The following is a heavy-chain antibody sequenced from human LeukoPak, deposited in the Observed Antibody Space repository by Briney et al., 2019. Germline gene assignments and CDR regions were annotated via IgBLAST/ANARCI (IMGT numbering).Heavy chain of an antibody. Sequence: ASVKVSCKASGYTFTGYYMHWVRQAPGQGLEWMGWINPNSGGTNYAQKFQGRVTMTRDTSISTAYMELSRLRSDDTAVYYCARIYCSSTSCYYGYSSIGVQYFDYWGQGTLVTVSS. CDR2: INPNSGGT. V-gene: IGHV1-2*02. J-gene: IGHJ4*02. D-gene: IGHD2-2*01. CDR3: ARIYCSSTSCYYGYSSIGVQYFDY. CDR1: GYTFTGYY.